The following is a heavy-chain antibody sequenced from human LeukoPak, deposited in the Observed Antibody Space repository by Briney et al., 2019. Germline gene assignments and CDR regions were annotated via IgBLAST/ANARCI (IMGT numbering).Heavy chain of an antibody. D-gene: IGHD3-22*01. CDR3: ARIRADSSGYYYKYFDF. CDR1: GFTFRIYE. Sequence: GGSLRLSCVVSGFTFRIYEMNWVRQAPGKGLEWVSYISSGGGTIYYADSVKGRFTISRDNAKNSLYLQMNSLRAEDTAVYYCARIRADSSGYYYKYFDFWGQGTLVTVSS. CDR2: ISSGGGTI. J-gene: IGHJ4*02. V-gene: IGHV3-48*03.